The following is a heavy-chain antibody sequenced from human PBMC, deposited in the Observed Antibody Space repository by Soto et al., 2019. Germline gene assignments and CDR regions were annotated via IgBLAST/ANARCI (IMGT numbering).Heavy chain of an antibody. J-gene: IGHJ6*02. CDR2: INPKSGGT. V-gene: IGHV1-2*04. CDR1: GYSFTDYH. D-gene: IGHD4-17*01. CDR3: GRGGSSNCFYGVFSFLFQPDMDG. Sequence: QVQLVQSGAEVKKPGASVKVSCKASGYSFTDYHIHWVRQAPGQGLEWLGRINPKSGGTSTAQKFQGWVTMTTDTSNRHGSKGLTRVDSNGTAIYFCGRGGSSNCFYGVFSFLFQPDMDGWGQRNT.